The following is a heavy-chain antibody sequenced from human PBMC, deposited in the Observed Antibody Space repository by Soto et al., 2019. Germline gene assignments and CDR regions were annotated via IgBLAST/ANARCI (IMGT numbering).Heavy chain of an antibody. D-gene: IGHD3-16*01. V-gene: IGHV3-7*01. Sequence: GGSLRLSCAVSGFTFRSFWMSWVRQAPGKGLEWVASINEDGSEIYYVASEKGRFTISRDNADNSLFLQMNSLSAEDTGVYFCARDIGFDYVDWGQGTLVTVSS. CDR3: ARDIGFDYVD. J-gene: IGHJ4*02. CDR1: GFTFRSFW. CDR2: INEDGSEI.